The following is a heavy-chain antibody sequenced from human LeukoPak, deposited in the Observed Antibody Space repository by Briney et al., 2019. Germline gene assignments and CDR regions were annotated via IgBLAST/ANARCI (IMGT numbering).Heavy chain of an antibody. CDR1: GYTFTGYY. V-gene: IGHV1-2*02. J-gene: IGHJ4*02. CDR2: INPNSGGT. Sequence: ASVKVSCKASGYTFTGYYMHWVRQAPGQGLEWMGWINPNSGGTNYAQKFQGRVTMTRDTSISTAYMELSRLRSDDTAVYHWARGKPDPERITMVRGVFDYGGQGTLVTVSS. D-gene: IGHD3-10*01. CDR3: ARGKPDPERITMVRGVFDY.